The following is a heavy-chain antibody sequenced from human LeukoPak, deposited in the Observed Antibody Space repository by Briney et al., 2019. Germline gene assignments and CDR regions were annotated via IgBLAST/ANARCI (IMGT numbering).Heavy chain of an antibody. CDR3: ARGRDRSKAGDH. CDR1: GGSCDDYY. D-gene: IGHD5-24*01. CDR2: IHPSGIF. Sequence: SETLPLTCAVYGGSCDDYYCSWLRQPPGKGLEWIGEIHPSGIFYYNSSLLSRVTISIDTSKSQFSLRLTSVTAADTAFYYCARGRDRSKAGDHWGQGSLVTVSS. V-gene: IGHV4-34*01. J-gene: IGHJ4*02.